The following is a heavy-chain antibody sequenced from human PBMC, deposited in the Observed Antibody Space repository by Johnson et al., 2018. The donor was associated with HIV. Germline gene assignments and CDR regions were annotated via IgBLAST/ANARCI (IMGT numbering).Heavy chain of an antibody. CDR3: AKWDCGRGSCYSFTDAFDI. CDR1: GFTFSSYG. V-gene: IGHV3-30*02. CDR2: IRYDGSNK. Sequence: QVQLVESGGGVVQPGGSLRLSCAASGFTFSSYGMHWVRQAPGKGLEWVAFIRYDGSNKYYADSVKGRFTISRDNSKNPLYLQMNSLRAEDTALYYCAKWDCGRGSCYSFTDAFDIWGQGTMVTVSS. D-gene: IGHD2-15*01. J-gene: IGHJ3*02.